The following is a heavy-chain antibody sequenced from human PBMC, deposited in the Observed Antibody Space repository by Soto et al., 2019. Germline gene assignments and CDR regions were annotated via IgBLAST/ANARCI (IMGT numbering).Heavy chain of an antibody. Sequence: SETLSLTCTVSGASITSGAYYWTWVRQHPVKGLEWIGHIYYTGSTYYNPSLKSRLNISLNSLRAEDTAVYYCASAFNDFAFFDYWGQGTLVTVSS. CDR3: DY. CDR1: GASITSGAYY. CDR2: IYYTGST. V-gene: IGHV4-31*03. J-gene: IGHJ4*02. D-gene: IGHD3-10*01.